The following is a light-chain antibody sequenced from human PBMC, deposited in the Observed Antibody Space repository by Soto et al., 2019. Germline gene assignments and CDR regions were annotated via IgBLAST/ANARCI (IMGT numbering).Light chain of an antibody. V-gene: IGLV2-23*02. Sequence: QSALTQPASVSGSPGQSITISCTGTSSDVGSHNFVSWYQQHPGKAPKLMIYGVRERPSGVSNRFSGSKSGNTASLTISGPQAEDEADYYCCSAAGSLTWVFGGGTKVTVL. CDR1: SSDVGSHNF. CDR3: CSAAGSLTWV. CDR2: GVR. J-gene: IGLJ3*02.